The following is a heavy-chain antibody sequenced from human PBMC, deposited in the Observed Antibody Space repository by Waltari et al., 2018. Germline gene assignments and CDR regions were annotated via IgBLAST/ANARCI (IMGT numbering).Heavy chain of an antibody. D-gene: IGHD5-12*01. Sequence: QVQLQESGPGLVKPSETLSLTCAVSGYSISSGYYWGWLRQPPGKGRGWIGSIYHSGRTPHTPSRNSRVTISVATSKNQCSLNLSSVTAACTAVYYCAGHPVGEYSGYELDYWGQGTLVTVSA. CDR1: GYSISSGYY. CDR3: AGHPVGEYSGYELDY. V-gene: IGHV4-38-2*01. J-gene: IGHJ4*02. CDR2: IYHSGRT.